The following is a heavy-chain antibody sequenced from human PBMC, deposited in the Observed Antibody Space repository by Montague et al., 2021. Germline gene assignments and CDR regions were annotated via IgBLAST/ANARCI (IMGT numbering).Heavy chain of an antibody. CDR3: ALAVAGRGGYAY. CDR2: N. J-gene: IGHJ4*02. Sequence: NEYAVSLKSRITINPDTSKNQFSLQVKSMTPEDTAVYYCALAVAGRGGYAYWGQGTLGTVSS. D-gene: IGHD6-19*01. V-gene: IGHV6-1*01.